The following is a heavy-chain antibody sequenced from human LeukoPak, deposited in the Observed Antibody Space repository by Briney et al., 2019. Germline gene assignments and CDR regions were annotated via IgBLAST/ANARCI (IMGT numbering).Heavy chain of an antibody. CDR3: AGRHCSGGGCYFAGADPFDY. D-gene: IGHD2-15*01. CDR1: GFTFSSYA. CDR2: ISGSGGST. V-gene: IGHV3-23*01. Sequence: GGSLRLSCAASGFTFSSYAMSWVRQAPGKGLEWVSAISGSGGSTYYADSVKGRFTISRDNSKNTLYLQMNSLKAEDTAVYFCAGRHCSGGGCYFAGADPFDYWGQGTLVTVSS. J-gene: IGHJ4*02.